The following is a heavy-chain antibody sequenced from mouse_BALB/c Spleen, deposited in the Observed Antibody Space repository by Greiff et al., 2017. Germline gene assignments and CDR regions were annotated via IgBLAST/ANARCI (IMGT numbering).Heavy chain of an antibody. CDR2: IYPGGGYT. CDR1: GYTFTNYW. D-gene: IGHD2-4*01. J-gene: IGHJ3*01. CDR3: ARWDYDYEAY. V-gene: IGHV1-63*02. Sequence: QVHVKQSGAELVRPGTSVKISCKASGYTFTNYWLGWVKQRPGHGLEWIGDIYPGGGYTNYNEKFKGKATLTADTSSSTAYMQLSSLTSEDSAVYFCARWDYDYEAYWGQGTLVTVSA.